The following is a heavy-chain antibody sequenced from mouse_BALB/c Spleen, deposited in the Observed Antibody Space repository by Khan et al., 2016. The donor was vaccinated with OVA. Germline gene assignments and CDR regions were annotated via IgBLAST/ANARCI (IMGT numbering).Heavy chain of an antibody. CDR1: GCTFNSYY. CDR3: TRGGYGGFAY. CDR2: INPSNGGT. J-gene: IGHJ3*01. V-gene: IGHV1S81*02. Sequence: VQLQESGAELVKPGASVKLSCKASGCTFNSYYMYWVKQRPGQGLEWIGEINPSNGGTNFNEKFKSKATLTVDKSSSTAYMQLSSLTSEDSAVYYCTRGGYGGFAYWGQGTLVTVSA. D-gene: IGHD1-2*01.